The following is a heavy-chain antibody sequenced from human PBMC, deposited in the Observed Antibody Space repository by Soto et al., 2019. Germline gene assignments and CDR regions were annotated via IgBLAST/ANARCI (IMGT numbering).Heavy chain of an antibody. CDR2: IYYSGST. J-gene: IGHJ4*02. CDR3: ARDGRADYGDYGYLDY. CDR1: GGSISSGGYY. D-gene: IGHD4-17*01. V-gene: IGHV4-31*03. Sequence: QVQLQESGPGLVKPSQTLSLTCTVSGGSISSGGYYWSWIRQHPGKGLEWIGYIYYSGSTYYNPSPTSRVTISVEASKNKFSLKLSSVTAADTAVYYCARDGRADYGDYGYLDYWGQGTLVTVSS.